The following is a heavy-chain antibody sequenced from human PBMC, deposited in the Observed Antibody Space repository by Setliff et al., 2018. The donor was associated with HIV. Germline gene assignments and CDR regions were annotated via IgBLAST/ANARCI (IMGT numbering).Heavy chain of an antibody. CDR2: ISSSSSYT. D-gene: IGHD5-18*01. CDR3: AKGGYGGAYYVAGY. Sequence: PGGSLRLSCAASGFTFSSYSMNWVRQAPGKGLEWVSYISSSSSYTHYADSVKGRFTISRDNVKNTVSLQMTNLGTGDTAMYYCAKGGYGGAYYVAGYWGQGTLVTVSS. J-gene: IGHJ4*02. CDR1: GFTFSSYS. V-gene: IGHV3-21*01.